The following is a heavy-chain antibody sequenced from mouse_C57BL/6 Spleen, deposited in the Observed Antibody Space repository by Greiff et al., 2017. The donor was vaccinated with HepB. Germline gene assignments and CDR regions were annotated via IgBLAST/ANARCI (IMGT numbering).Heavy chain of an antibody. V-gene: IGHV1-52*01. J-gene: IGHJ1*03. CDR1: GYTFTSYW. D-gene: IGHD1-1*01. Sequence: VQLQQPGAELVRPGSSVKLSCKASGYTFTSYWMHWVKQRPIQGLEWIGNIDPSDSETHYNQKFKDKATLTVDKSSSTAYMQLSSLTSEDSAVYYCARNYYGSSYVDWYFDVWGTGTTVTVSS. CDR2: IDPSDSET. CDR3: ARNYYGSSYVDWYFDV.